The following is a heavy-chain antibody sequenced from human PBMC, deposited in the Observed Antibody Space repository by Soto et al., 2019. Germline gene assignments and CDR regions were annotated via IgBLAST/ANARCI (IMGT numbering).Heavy chain of an antibody. Sequence: SVKVSCKASGFTFTSSAVQWVRQARGQRLEWIGWIVVGSGNTNYAQKFQERVTITRDMSTSTAYMELSSLRSEDTAVYYCAAARKGDFWDRVHYYYGMDVWGQGTTVTVSS. CDR1: GFTFTSSA. D-gene: IGHD3-3*01. J-gene: IGHJ6*02. CDR2: IVVGSGNT. V-gene: IGHV1-58*01. CDR3: AAARKGDFWDRVHYYYGMDV.